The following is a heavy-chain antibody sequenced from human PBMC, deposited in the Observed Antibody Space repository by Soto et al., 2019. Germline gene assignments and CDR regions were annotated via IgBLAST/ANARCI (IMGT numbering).Heavy chain of an antibody. J-gene: IGHJ6*03. CDR3: ARDSGDNYYFYYMDV. V-gene: IGHV3-48*01. CDR1: RFSLSSYS. D-gene: IGHD6-25*01. Sequence: EVQLVESGGGLVQSGGSLRLSCEAPRFSLSSYSRNGVRQAPGKGREGVSYSSGSSSTIYYADSVKGRFTISRDNAKNSLYLHMNSLRAEDTAVYYCARDSGDNYYFYYMDVWGKGTTVTVSS. CDR2: SSGSSSTI.